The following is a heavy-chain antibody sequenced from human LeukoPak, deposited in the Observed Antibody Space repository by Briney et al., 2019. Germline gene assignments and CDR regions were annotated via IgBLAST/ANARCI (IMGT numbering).Heavy chain of an antibody. D-gene: IGHD4-17*01. V-gene: IGHV4-39*01. CDR3: ARNNGDRDY. CDR1: GGSITSSSYY. Sequence: SETLSLTCTVSGGSITSSSYYWGWIRQPPGKGLEWLGSIYYSVSTYYNPSLKSQATISVDTSKNRSSLKLSSVTATDTAVYYCARNNGDRDYWGQGTLVTVSS. J-gene: IGHJ4*02. CDR2: IYYSVST.